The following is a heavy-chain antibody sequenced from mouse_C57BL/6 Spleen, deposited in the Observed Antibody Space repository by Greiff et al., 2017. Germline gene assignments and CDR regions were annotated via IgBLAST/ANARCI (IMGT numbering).Heavy chain of an antibody. Sequence: VQLQQSGAELAKPGASVKLSCKASGYTFTSYWMHWVNQRPGQGLEWIGYINPSSGYTKYNQKFEDKATLTADKSSSTAYMQVSSLTYEDSAFDYCARGGDWDDYFDYWGQGTTLTVSS. J-gene: IGHJ2*01. V-gene: IGHV1-7*01. CDR2: INPSSGYT. CDR3: ARGGDWDDYFDY. CDR1: GYTFTSYW. D-gene: IGHD4-1*01.